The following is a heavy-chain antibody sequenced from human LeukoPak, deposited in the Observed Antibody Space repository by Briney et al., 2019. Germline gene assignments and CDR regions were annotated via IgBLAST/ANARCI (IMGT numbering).Heavy chain of an antibody. V-gene: IGHV3-23*01. Sequence: GGSLRLSCAASGFTFSSYAMSWVRQAPGKGLEWGSAISGSGGSTYYADSVKGRFTISRDNSKNTLYLQMNSLRAEDTAVYYCAKDSAGSGYYPRFDYWGQGTLVTVSS. CDR3: AKDSAGSGYYPRFDY. CDR2: ISGSGGST. CDR1: GFTFSSYA. D-gene: IGHD3-22*01. J-gene: IGHJ4*02.